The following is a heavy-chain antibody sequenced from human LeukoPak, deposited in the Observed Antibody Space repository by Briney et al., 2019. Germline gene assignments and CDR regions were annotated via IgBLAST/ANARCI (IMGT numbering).Heavy chain of an antibody. Sequence: SETLSLTCAVSGGSISSSDWWSWVRQPPGRGLEWIGYIWRSDHTNYNPSLKSRVTMSLDKSKNQFSLKLSSVTAADTAVYYCARNPHCSSTNCPFDFWGQGTLVIVSS. D-gene: IGHD2-2*01. CDR1: GGSISSSDW. CDR2: IWRSDHT. J-gene: IGHJ4*02. CDR3: ARNPHCSSTNCPFDF. V-gene: IGHV4-4*02.